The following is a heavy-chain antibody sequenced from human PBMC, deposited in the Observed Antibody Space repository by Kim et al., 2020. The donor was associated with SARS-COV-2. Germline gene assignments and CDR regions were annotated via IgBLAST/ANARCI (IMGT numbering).Heavy chain of an antibody. D-gene: IGHD6-19*01. V-gene: IGHV1-3*01. CDR3: ARVDSSGWYEAFDY. Sequence: SRKFQGRVTITRDTSASTAYLELSSLRSEDTAVYYCARVDSSGWYEAFDYWGQGTLVIVSS. J-gene: IGHJ4*02.